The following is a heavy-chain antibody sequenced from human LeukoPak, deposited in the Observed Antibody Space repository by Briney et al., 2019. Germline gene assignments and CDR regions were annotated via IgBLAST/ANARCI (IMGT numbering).Heavy chain of an antibody. J-gene: IGHJ3*02. V-gene: IGHV1-18*01. CDR2: ISAYNGNT. CDR3: ARGIAAAGTLTDAFDI. D-gene: IGHD6-13*01. Sequence: ASVKVSCKASGYTFTSYGISWVRQAPGQGLEWMGWISAYNGNTNYAQKLQGRVTITTDESTSTAYMELSSLRSEDTAVYYCARGIAAAGTLTDAFDIWGQGTMVTVSS. CDR1: GYTFTSYG.